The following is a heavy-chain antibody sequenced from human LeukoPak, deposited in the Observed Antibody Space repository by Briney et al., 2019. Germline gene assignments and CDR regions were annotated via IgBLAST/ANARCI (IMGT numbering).Heavy chain of an antibody. Sequence: GGSLRLSCAASGFTFSSYSMNWVRQAPGKGLEWVSSISSSSSYIYYADSVKGRFTVSRDNAKNSLYLQMNSLRAEDTAVYYCAKDREWSSSWYSDFDYWGQGTLVTVSS. D-gene: IGHD6-13*01. CDR1: GFTFSSYS. CDR3: AKDREWSSSWYSDFDY. J-gene: IGHJ4*02. V-gene: IGHV3-21*04. CDR2: ISSSSSYI.